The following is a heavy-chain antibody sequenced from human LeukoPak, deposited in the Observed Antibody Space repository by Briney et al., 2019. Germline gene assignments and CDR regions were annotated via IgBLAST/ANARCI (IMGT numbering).Heavy chain of an antibody. J-gene: IGHJ5*02. D-gene: IGHD3-10*01. CDR3: ARDGLITIVRGVLRLNNWFDP. CDR1: AGSFSGYY. V-gene: IGHV4-34*11. Sequence: SQTLSLTWALDAGSFSGYYWSWIRQPPGNWREWIGSIYYSGSTYYNPSLKSRVTISVETPKNQFSLKLSSVSAAETAVYYCARDGLITIVRGVLRLNNWFDPWGQGTLVTVSS. CDR2: IYYSGST.